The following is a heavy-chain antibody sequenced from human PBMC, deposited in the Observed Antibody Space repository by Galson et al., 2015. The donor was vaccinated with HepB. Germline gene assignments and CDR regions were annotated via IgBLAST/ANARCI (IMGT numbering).Heavy chain of an antibody. CDR3: GTDKWGFPDY. J-gene: IGHJ4*02. V-gene: IGHV3-74*03. D-gene: IGHD7-27*01. CDR1: GFTFRNYW. Sequence: SLRLACAASGFTFRNYWMGWGRQAPGKGLVWVSRIKGDGSGITYVDSVKGRFYNSRDNAKNTVYLEMNSLRDEDTAVYYCGTDKWGFPDYWGQGTLVTVSS. CDR2: IKGDGSGI.